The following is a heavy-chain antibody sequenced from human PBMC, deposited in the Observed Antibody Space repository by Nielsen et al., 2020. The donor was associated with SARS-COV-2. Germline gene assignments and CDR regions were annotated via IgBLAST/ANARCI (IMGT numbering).Heavy chain of an antibody. CDR3: AKDPQYQLLSASRYVYYYYGMDV. CDR1: GFTFSSYG. J-gene: IGHJ6*02. Sequence: GGSLRLSCAASGFTFSSYGMHWVRQAPGKGLEWVAVISYDGSNKYYADSVKGRFTISRDNSKNTLYLQMNSLRAEDTAVYYCAKDPQYQLLSASRYVYYYYGMDVWGQGTTVTVSS. V-gene: IGHV3-30*18. D-gene: IGHD2-2*01. CDR2: ISYDGSNK.